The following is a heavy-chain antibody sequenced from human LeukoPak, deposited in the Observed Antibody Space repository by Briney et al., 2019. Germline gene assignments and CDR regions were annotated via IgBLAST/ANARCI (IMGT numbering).Heavy chain of an antibody. J-gene: IGHJ4*02. D-gene: IGHD6-19*01. Sequence: GGSLRLSCAASGFTLSSYWMHWVRQAPGKGLVWVSRIKNDGSSTSYADSVKGRFTISRDNAKNTLYLQMNSLRAEDTAVYYCARDIIAVAQTDYWGQGTLVTVSS. V-gene: IGHV3-74*01. CDR3: ARDIIAVAQTDY. CDR2: IKNDGSST. CDR1: GFTLSSYW.